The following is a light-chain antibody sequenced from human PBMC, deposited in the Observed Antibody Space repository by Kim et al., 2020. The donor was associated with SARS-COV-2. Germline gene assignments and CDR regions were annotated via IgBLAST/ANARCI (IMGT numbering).Light chain of an antibody. CDR2: EDN. CDR3: QSYDSRV. Sequence: NFMLTQPHSVSESPGKTVTISCTRSSGSISSNYVQWYQQRPGSSPTTVIYEDNQRPSGVPDRFSGSIDSSSNSASLTISGLKTEDEADYYCQSYDSRVCGGGTKLRVL. J-gene: IGLJ3*02. CDR1: SGSISSNY. V-gene: IGLV6-57*01.